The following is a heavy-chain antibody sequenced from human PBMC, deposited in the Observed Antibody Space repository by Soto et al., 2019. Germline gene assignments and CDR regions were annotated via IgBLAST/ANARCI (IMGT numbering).Heavy chain of an antibody. V-gene: IGHV3-30*18. D-gene: IGHD3-3*01. Sequence: QVQLVESGGGVVQPGRSLRLSCAASGFTFSSYGMHWVRQAPGKGLEWVAVISYDGSNKYYADSVKGRFTISRDNSKNTLYLQMNSLGAEDTAVYYCAKDPGRFLEWLFAVWGQGTLVTVSS. CDR3: AKDPGRFLEWLFAV. CDR2: ISYDGSNK. CDR1: GFTFSSYG. J-gene: IGHJ4*02.